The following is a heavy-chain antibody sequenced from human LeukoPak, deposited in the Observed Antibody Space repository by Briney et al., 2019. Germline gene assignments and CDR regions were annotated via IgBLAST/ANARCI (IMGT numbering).Heavy chain of an antibody. J-gene: IGHJ4*02. D-gene: IGHD3-22*01. V-gene: IGHV3-21*01. CDR2: IGRYSSYI. CDR3: ARGPHYSDPSGHYLHY. CDR1: GFTFSSYN. Sequence: PGGSLRLSCAASGFTFSSYNMNWVRQTPGKGLEWVSSIGRYSSYISYADSLKGRFTISRDDAKNSFYLQMNSLRAEDTAVYFCARGPHYSDPSGHYLHYWGQGTLVTVSS.